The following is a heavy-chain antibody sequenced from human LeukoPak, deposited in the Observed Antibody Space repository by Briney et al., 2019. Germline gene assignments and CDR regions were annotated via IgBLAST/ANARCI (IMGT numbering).Heavy chain of an antibody. D-gene: IGHD4-11*01. CDR1: GFTFSTYW. J-gene: IGHJ4*02. CDR2: IRKDENEK. Sequence: GGSLSPSCAASGFTFSTYWMTWARQAPGKGLEWVANIRKDENEKYYVDSVKGRFTISRDNAKNSLSLQMSSLRADDTAVYYCARVGRDSKYGYFDFWGQGTLVTVSS. CDR3: ARVGRDSKYGYFDF. V-gene: IGHV3-7*01.